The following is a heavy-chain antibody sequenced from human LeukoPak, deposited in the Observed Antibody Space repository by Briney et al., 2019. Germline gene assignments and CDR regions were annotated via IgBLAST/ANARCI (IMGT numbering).Heavy chain of an antibody. CDR2: IYYSGST. V-gene: IGHV4-59*08. J-gene: IGHJ4*02. Sequence: PSETLSLTCTVSGGSISSYYWSWIRQPPGKGLEWIGYIYYSGSTNYNPSLKSRVTISVDTSKNQFSLKLSSVTAADTAVHYCTRGALVDIYDYWGQGTLVTVSS. D-gene: IGHD5-12*01. CDR3: TRGALVDIYDY. CDR1: GGSISSYY.